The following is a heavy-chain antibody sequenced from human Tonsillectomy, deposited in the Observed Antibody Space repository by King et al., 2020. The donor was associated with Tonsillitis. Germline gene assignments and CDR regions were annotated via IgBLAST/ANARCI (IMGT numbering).Heavy chain of an antibody. J-gene: IGHJ4*02. V-gene: IGHV1-2*02. Sequence: QLVQSGAEAKKPGASVKVSCKASGYPFTGFDIHWVRQAPGQGLEWMGWINPNNGGTLYAQKFQGRVALTRDTSVTTAYMELNGLRSDDTAVYFCARNSPAVTRDVDFWGQGTLVTVSS. CDR1: GYPFTGFD. CDR2: INPNNGGT. CDR3: ARNSPAVTRDVDF. D-gene: IGHD4-17*01.